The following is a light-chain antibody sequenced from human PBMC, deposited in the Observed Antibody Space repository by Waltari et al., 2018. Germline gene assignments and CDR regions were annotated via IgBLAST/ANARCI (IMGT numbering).Light chain of an antibody. Sequence: EIVLPQSPGTLSLSPGERATLSCRASQSVSSSYLAWYQQKPGQAPRLLIYGASSRATGIPDRFSGSGSGTDFTLTISRLEPEDFAVYYCQQYGSSPYTFGQGTKLEIK. CDR3: QQYGSSPYT. V-gene: IGKV3-20*01. J-gene: IGKJ2*01. CDR1: QSVSSSY. CDR2: GAS.